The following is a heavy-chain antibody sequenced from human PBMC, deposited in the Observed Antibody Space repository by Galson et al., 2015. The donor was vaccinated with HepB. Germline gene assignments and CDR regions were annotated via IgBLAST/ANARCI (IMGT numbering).Heavy chain of an antibody. CDR1: GYTFNSYG. Sequence: SVKVSCKASGYTFNSYGITWVRQAPGQGLEWMGWIGAYNGKTNYVQKLKGRITMTTDTSTSTAYMELRSLRSDDTAVYYCARGEAAIGAFDIWGQGTMVTVSS. J-gene: IGHJ3*02. D-gene: IGHD2-2*02. V-gene: IGHV1-18*01. CDR2: IGAYNGKT. CDR3: ARGEAAIGAFDI.